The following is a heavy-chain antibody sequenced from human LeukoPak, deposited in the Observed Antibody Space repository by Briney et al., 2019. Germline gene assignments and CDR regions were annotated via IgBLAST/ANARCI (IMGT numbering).Heavy chain of an antibody. CDR3: ARNNPTRRAFDY. V-gene: IGHV1-3*01. CDR1: GYTFTSYA. Sequence: ASVKVSCKASGYTFTSYAMHWVRQAPGQRLEWMGWINAGNGNTKYSQKFQGRVTIARDTSASTAYMELSSLRSEDTAVYYCARNNPTRRAFDYWGQGTLVTVSS. D-gene: IGHD1-14*01. J-gene: IGHJ4*02. CDR2: INAGNGNT.